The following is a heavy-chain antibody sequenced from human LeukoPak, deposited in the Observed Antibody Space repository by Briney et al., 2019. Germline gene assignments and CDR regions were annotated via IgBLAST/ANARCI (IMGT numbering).Heavy chain of an antibody. CDR3: ARGSIAYYYMDV. CDR2: LFHSGTT. J-gene: IGHJ6*03. D-gene: IGHD3-22*01. CDR1: GYSFSSGFY. Sequence: SETLSLTCSVSGYSFSSGFYWGWIRQPPGKGLEWIGSLFHSGTTYYNSSLKSRVTISVDTSKNQFSLKLSSVTAADTAVYYCARGSIAYYYMDVWGKGTTVTISS. V-gene: IGHV4-38-2*02.